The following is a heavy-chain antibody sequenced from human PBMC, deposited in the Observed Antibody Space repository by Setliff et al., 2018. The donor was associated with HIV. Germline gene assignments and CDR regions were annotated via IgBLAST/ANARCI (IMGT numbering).Heavy chain of an antibody. Sequence: SVKVSCKASGGTFRKYSISWVRQAPGQGLMWMGGIIPPLHVTHYAQRFRGRVTITADESTSTAYVELSSLTSEDTAVYFCAIGFGRSTWTYYYYYMDVWGKGTTVTVS. CDR2: IIPPLHVT. CDR3: AIGFGRSTWTYYYYYMDV. D-gene: IGHD6-13*01. V-gene: IGHV1-69*10. CDR1: GGTFRKYS. J-gene: IGHJ6*03.